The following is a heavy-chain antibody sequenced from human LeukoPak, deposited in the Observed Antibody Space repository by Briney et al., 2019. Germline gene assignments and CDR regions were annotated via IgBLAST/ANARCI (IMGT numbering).Heavy chain of an antibody. CDR1: GFALSSHW. J-gene: IGHJ6*02. CDR3: ARGGGLDV. D-gene: IGHD3-16*01. CDR2: INPSESVK. V-gene: IGHV3-7*03. Sequence: GGSLRLSYAASGFALSSHWMNWARQAPGKGLEWVASINPSESVKYYVNSVKGRFTISRDNAKNSLYLQMSNLRAEDTAVYFCARGGGLDVWGQGATVTVSS.